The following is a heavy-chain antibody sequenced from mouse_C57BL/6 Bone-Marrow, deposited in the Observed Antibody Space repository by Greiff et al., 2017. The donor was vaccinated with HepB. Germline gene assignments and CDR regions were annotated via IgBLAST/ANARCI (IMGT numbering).Heavy chain of an antibody. D-gene: IGHD1-1*01. Sequence: EVKLQESGPELVKPGASVKMSCKASGYTFTDYNMHWVKQSHGKSLEWIGYINPNNGGTSYNQKFKGKATLTVNKSSSTAYMELRSLTSEDSAVYYCAPNYYGSSWFAYWGQGTLVTVSA. CDR1: GYTFTDYN. CDR3: APNYYGSSWFAY. J-gene: IGHJ3*01. CDR2: INPNNGGT. V-gene: IGHV1-22*01.